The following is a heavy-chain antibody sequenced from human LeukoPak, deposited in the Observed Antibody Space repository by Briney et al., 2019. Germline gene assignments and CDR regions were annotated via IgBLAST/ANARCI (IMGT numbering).Heavy chain of an antibody. D-gene: IGHD2-15*01. CDR1: GFTFRNYW. CDR2: IKTDGSQT. CDR3: ARDADCSGCGLDF. V-gene: IGHV3-7*04. Sequence: PGGSLRLSCAASGFTFRNYWMSWVRQAPGKGLEWVANIKTDGSQTFYVNSVRGRFTISRDNAKNSLYLQMNSLRAEDTALYYCARDADCSGCGLDFRGQGALVTVSS. J-gene: IGHJ4*02.